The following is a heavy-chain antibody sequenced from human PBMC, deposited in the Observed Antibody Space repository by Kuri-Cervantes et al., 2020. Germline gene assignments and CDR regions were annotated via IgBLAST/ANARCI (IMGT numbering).Heavy chain of an antibody. Sequence: SETLSLTCAVSGYSISSGYYWGWIRQPPGKGLEWIGSIYHSGSTYYNPSLKSRVTISVDTSKNQFSLKLSSVTAADTAVYYCARRQRLKSGPYYFDYWGQGTLVTVSS. V-gene: IGHV4-38-2*01. D-gene: IGHD4-11*01. CDR3: ARRQRLKSGPYYFDY. CDR1: GYSISSGYY. J-gene: IGHJ4*02. CDR2: IYHSGST.